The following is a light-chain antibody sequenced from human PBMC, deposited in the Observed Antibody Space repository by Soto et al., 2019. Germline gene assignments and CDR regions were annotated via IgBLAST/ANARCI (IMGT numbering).Light chain of an antibody. CDR3: QQYFKSPWT. J-gene: IGKJ1*01. V-gene: IGKV3-20*01. CDR1: QTVSGNY. Sequence: IVLTQSPGTLSLSPGDRATLSCGASQTVSGNYLAWYQQKPGQVPRLLIYGASSRAIGIPDRFSGSGPGTDFALTISRLEPEDFAVYYCQQYFKSPWTFGKGTKVAIK. CDR2: GAS.